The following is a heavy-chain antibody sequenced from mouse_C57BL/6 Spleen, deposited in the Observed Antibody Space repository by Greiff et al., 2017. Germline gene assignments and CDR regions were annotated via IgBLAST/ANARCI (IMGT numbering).Heavy chain of an antibody. V-gene: IGHV1-15*01. J-gene: IGHJ1*03. D-gene: IGHD1-1*01. CDR3: TSYYYGSSYGYFDV. Sequence: QVQLQQSGAELVRPGASVTLSCKASGYTFTDYEMHWVKQTPVHGLEWIGAIDPETGGTAYNQKFKGKAILTADKSSRTAYMELRSLTSEDSAVYYCTSYYYGSSYGYFDVWGTGTTVTVSS. CDR2: IDPETGGT. CDR1: GYTFTDYE.